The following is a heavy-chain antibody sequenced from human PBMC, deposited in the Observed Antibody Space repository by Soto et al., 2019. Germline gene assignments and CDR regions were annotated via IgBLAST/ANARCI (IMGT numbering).Heavy chain of an antibody. CDR2: INHSGST. D-gene: IGHD2-15*01. CDR3: ARGGNCSGGSCYYYGMDV. CDR1: GGSFSGYY. J-gene: IGHJ6*02. V-gene: IGHV4-34*01. Sequence: SETLSLTCAVYGGSFSGYYWSWIRQPPGKGLEWIGEINHSGSTNYNPSLKSRVTISVDTSKNQFSLKLSSVTAADTAVYYCARGGNCSGGSCYYYGMDVWGQGTTVTVSS.